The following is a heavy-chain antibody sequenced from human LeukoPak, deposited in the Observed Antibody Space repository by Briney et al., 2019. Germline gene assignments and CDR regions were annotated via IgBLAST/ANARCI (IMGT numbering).Heavy chain of an antibody. V-gene: IGHV3-23*01. CDR2: VSGDGQRT. CDR3: AKEQDHLLLLSHFDS. J-gene: IGHJ4*02. Sequence: GGSLRLSCAASGFTFNNYAMNWVRQTPGKWLQWVSAVSGDGQRTFYADSVKGRFTIFRDNSMNTLSLQMNSLRVEDTAVYYCAKEQDHLLLLSHFDSWGQGILVSVSA. CDR1: GFTFNNYA. D-gene: IGHD2-15*01.